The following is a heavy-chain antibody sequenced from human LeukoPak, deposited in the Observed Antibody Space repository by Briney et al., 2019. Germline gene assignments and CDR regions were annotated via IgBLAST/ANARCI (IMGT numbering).Heavy chain of an antibody. J-gene: IGHJ3*02. D-gene: IGHD3-22*01. V-gene: IGHV4-59*08. CDR1: GGSISGYY. Sequence: NPSETLSLTCTVSGGSISGYYYNWIRQPPGKGLEWIGYIYYSGSTNYNPSLKSRATISMDTSKNQFSLNLSSVTAADTSVYHCARRGYYDWVRGAFDIWGQGTMVTVSS. CDR3: ARRGYYDWVRGAFDI. CDR2: IYYSGST.